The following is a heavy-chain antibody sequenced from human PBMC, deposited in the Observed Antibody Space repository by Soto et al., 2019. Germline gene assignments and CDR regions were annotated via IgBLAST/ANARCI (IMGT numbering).Heavy chain of an antibody. V-gene: IGHV3-21*01. D-gene: IGHD3-22*01. Sequence: GGSLRLSCAASGFTFSSYNMNWVRQAPGKGLEWVSSISSTSSYIYYADSVKGRFTISRDNSKNTLYLQMNSLRGEDTAVYYCARDGAHYELDYWGQGTLVTVS. CDR2: ISSTSSYI. CDR3: ARDGAHYELDY. CDR1: GFTFSSYN. J-gene: IGHJ4*02.